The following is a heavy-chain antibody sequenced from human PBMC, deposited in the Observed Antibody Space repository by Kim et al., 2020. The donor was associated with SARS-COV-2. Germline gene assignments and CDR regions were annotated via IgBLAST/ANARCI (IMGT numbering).Heavy chain of an antibody. V-gene: IGHV4-39*07. CDR1: GVSISSKNYY. D-gene: IGHD1-26*01. CDR2: VHHSGST. J-gene: IGHJ4*02. Sequence: SETLSLTCTVSGVSISSKNYYWGWIRQSPGKGLEWIGSVHHSGSTYYNPSLKSRVFMLGDTSKNQISLNLKSVTAADTAVYFCSCKVGVTQDYYFDSWGRGALVTVSS. CDR3: SCKVGVTQDYYFDS.